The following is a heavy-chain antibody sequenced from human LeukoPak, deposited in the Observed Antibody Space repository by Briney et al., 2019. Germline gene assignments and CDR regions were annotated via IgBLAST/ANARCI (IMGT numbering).Heavy chain of an antibody. CDR2: IKQDGSEK. D-gene: IGHD3-22*01. J-gene: IGHJ3*02. CDR3: AKNYDSSGYYKSVDAFDI. V-gene: IGHV3-7*01. CDR1: GFTFSSYW. Sequence: GGSLRLSCAASGFTFSSYWMSWVRQAPGKGLEWVANIKQDGSEKYYVDSVKGRFTISRDNAENSLYLQMNSLRAEDTAVYYCAKNYDSSGYYKSVDAFDIWGQGTMVTVSS.